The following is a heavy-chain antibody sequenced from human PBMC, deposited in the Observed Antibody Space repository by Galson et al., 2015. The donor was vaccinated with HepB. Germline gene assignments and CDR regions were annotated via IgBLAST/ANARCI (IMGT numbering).Heavy chain of an antibody. D-gene: IGHD6-13*01. CDR1: GFTFSSYN. J-gene: IGHJ6*02. V-gene: IGHV3-48*01. Sequence: SLRLSCAASGFTFSSYNMNWVRQAPGKGLEWVSYISSSSTTIYFADSVKSRFTISRDNAKNSLYLQMNSQRAEDTAVYYCARWDITAANNGVGYYYAMDVWGQGTTVTVSS. CDR3: ARWDITAANNGVGYYYAMDV. CDR2: ISSSSTTI.